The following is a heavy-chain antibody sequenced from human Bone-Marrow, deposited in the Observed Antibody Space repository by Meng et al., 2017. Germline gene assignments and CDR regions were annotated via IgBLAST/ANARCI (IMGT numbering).Heavy chain of an antibody. D-gene: IGHD5-24*01. Sequence: GGSLRLSCATSGFTFSSLWMHWVRQAPGKGLEWVSGISWNSGSIGYADSVKGRFTISRDNAKNSLYLQMNSLRAEDTALYYCAKDPGDGYNQYYFDYWGQGTLVTVSS. CDR3: AKDPGDGYNQYYFDY. J-gene: IGHJ4*02. CDR2: ISWNSGSI. CDR1: GFTFSSLW. V-gene: IGHV3-9*01.